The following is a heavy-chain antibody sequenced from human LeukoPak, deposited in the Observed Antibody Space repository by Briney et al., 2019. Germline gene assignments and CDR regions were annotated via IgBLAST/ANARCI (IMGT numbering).Heavy chain of an antibody. CDR2: IYHSGST. CDR3: ARLGMVGWLHRPFDY. V-gene: IGHV4-38-2*01. D-gene: IGHD5-24*01. J-gene: IGHJ4*02. Sequence: SETPSLTCAVSGYSISSGYYWGWIRQPPGKGLEWIGSIYHSGSTYYNPSLKSRVTISVDTSKNQFSLKLSSVTAADTAVYYCARLGMVGWLHRPFDYWGQGTLVTVSS. CDR1: GYSISSGYY.